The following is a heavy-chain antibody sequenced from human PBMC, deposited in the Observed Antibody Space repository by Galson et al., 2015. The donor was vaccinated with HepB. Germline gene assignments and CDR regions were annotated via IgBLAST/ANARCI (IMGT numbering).Heavy chain of an antibody. J-gene: IGHJ4*02. CDR3: ARGWASD. V-gene: IGHV3-66*01. Sequence: SLRLSCAASGFTVSSNSISWVRQAPGKGLEWVSLIYSGGNTCYADSVKGRFTISRDNSENTLYLQMNSLRAEDTAVYYCARGWASDWGQGTLVTVSS. D-gene: IGHD3-16*01. CDR1: GFTVSSNS. CDR2: IYSGGNT.